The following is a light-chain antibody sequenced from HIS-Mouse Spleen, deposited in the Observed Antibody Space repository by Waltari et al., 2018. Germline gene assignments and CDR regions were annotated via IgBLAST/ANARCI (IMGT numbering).Light chain of an antibody. Sequence: QSALTQPASVSGSPGQSITISCTGTSSDVGGYTYVTCYQQHPGKAPKLMIYDVSNRPSGVSNRFSGSKSGNTASLTISGLQAEDEADYYCSSYTSSSFNVVFGGGTKLTVL. CDR1: SSDVGGYTY. J-gene: IGLJ2*01. V-gene: IGLV2-14*03. CDR3: SSYTSSSFNVV. CDR2: DVS.